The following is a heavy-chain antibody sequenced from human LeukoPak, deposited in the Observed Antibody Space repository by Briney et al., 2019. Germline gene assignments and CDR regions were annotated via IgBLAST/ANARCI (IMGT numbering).Heavy chain of an antibody. CDR2: IIPIFGTA. Sequence: SVKVSCKASGYTFTSYYMHWVRQAPGQGLEWMGGIIPIFGTANYAQKFQGRVTITADKSTSTAYMELSSLRSEDTAVYYCARGMIDYYYYYMDVWGKGTTVTVSS. D-gene: IGHD3-16*01. V-gene: IGHV1-69*06. CDR3: ARGMIDYYYYYMDV. J-gene: IGHJ6*03. CDR1: GYTFTSYY.